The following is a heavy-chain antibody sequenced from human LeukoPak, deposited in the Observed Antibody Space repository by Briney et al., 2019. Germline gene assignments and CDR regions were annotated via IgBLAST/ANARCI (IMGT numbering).Heavy chain of an antibody. CDR3: ATSRLPRYYYDSSGYYFFDY. J-gene: IGHJ4*02. CDR2: IWYDGSNE. CDR1: GFIFSNYG. Sequence: PGRSLRLSCAASGFIFSNYGMHWVRQAPGKGLEWVAVIWYDGSNEYYEDSVKGRFTISRDNSKNTLYLQMNSLRAEDTAVYYCATSRLPRYYYDSSGYYFFDYWGQGTLVTVSS. V-gene: IGHV3-33*01. D-gene: IGHD3-22*01.